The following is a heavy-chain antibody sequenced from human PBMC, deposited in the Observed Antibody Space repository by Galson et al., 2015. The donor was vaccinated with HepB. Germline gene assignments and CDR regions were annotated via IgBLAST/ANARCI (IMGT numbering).Heavy chain of an antibody. V-gene: IGHV3-30-3*01. CDR2: RSYDGSDK. D-gene: IGHD3-22*01. CDR3: ARGRLLRSSGYFYGGAFDI. Sequence: SLRLSCAASGFTFSSHAMHWVRQAPGKGLEWVAVRSYDGSDKHYADSVKGRFTISRDNSKNTVYLEMNSLRPEDTAVYYCARGRLLRSSGYFYGGAFDIWGQGTMVTVSS. CDR1: GFTFSSHA. J-gene: IGHJ3*02.